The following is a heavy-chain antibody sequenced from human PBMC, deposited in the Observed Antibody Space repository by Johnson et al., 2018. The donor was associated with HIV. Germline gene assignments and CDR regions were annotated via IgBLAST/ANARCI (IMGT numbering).Heavy chain of an antibody. V-gene: IGHV3-48*01. CDR2: ISSSSSTI. CDR3: ARAYSSSSGRDAFDI. CDR1: GFTFSPYS. J-gene: IGHJ3*02. D-gene: IGHD6-6*01. Sequence: VQLVESGGGLVQPGGSLRLSCAASGFTFSPYSMNWVRQAPGKGLEWVSYISSSSSTIYYADSVKGRFTISRDNAKNSLYLQMNSLRAEDTAVYYCARAYSSSSGRDAFDIWGQGTVVTVSS.